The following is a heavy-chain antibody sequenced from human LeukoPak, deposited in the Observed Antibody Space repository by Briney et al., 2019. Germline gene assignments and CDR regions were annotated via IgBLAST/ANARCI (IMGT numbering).Heavy chain of an antibody. CDR2: INPSGGST. CDR1: GYTFTNYY. Sequence: ASVKVSCKASGYTFTNYYVHWVRQAPGQGLEWMGVINPSGGSTNYAQKFQGRVTMTRDTSISTAYMELSRLRSDDTAVYYCATDSEGGYSWGQGTLVTVSS. CDR3: ATDSEGGYS. V-gene: IGHV1-2*02. J-gene: IGHJ4*02. D-gene: IGHD5-24*01.